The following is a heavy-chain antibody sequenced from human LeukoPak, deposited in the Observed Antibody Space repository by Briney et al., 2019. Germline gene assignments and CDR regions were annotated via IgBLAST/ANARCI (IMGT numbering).Heavy chain of an antibody. D-gene: IGHD1-26*01. V-gene: IGHV1-46*01. CDR3: ARGGRWELPRPYAFDI. CDR2: INPSDGKT. CDR1: GYTFTNYY. Sequence: GASVKVSCKASGYTFTNYYMHWVRQAPGQGLEWMEIINPSDGKTSYAQKFQGRVTMTTDTSTSTAYMELRSLRSDDTAVYYCARGGRWELPRPYAFDIWGQGTMVTVPS. J-gene: IGHJ3*02.